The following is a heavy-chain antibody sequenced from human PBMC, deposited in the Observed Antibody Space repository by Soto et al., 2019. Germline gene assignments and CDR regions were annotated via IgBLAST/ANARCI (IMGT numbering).Heavy chain of an antibody. J-gene: IGHJ3*02. CDR2: IIPIFGTA. V-gene: IGHV1-69*19. Sequence: GASVKVSCKASGGTFSSYAISWVRQAPGQGLEWMGGIIPIFGTANYAQKFQGRVTITADESTSTAYMELSSLRSEDTAVYYCASEAYYDSSGYYAGDDAFDSWGQGTMVTVAS. D-gene: IGHD3-22*01. CDR3: ASEAYYDSSGYYAGDDAFDS. CDR1: GGTFSSYA.